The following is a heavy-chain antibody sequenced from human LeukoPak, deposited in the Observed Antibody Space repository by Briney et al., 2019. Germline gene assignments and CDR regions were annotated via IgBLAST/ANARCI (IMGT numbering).Heavy chain of an antibody. Sequence: ASVKVSCKASGYTFTGYYMHWVRQAPGQGLEWMGWINPNSGGTNYAQKFQCRVTMTRDTSISTAYMELSRLRSDDTAVYYCARGIGYYDSSGYYYPDAFDIWGQGTMVTVSS. CDR3: ARGIGYYDSSGYYYPDAFDI. V-gene: IGHV1-2*02. CDR2: INPNSGGT. D-gene: IGHD3-22*01. CDR1: GYTFTGYY. J-gene: IGHJ3*02.